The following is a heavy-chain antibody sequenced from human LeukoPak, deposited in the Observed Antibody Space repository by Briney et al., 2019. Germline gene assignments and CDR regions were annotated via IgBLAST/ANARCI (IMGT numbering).Heavy chain of an antibody. D-gene: IGHD2-2*01. CDR2: INHSGST. Sequence: SETLSLTCAVYGGSFSGYYWSWIRQPPGKGLEWIGEINHSGSTNYNPSLKSRVTISVDTSKNQFSLKLSSVTAADTAVYYCARGRIYVVVVPAAISRHYYYMDVWGKGSTVTVSS. CDR1: GGSFSGYY. CDR3: ARGRIYVVVVPAAISRHYYYMDV. J-gene: IGHJ6*03. V-gene: IGHV4-34*01.